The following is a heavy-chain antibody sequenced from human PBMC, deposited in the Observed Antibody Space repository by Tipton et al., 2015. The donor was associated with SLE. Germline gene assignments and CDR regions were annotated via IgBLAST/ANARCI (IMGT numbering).Heavy chain of an antibody. CDR3: ARDRRGWYFDL. D-gene: IGHD3-10*01. V-gene: IGHV4-4*07. CDR2: IYTSGST. J-gene: IGHJ2*01. Sequence: LRLSCSVSADSIRRSYWSWIRQPAGKGLEWIGRIYTSGSTNYNPSLKSRVTISVDTSKNQFSLKLSSVTAADTAVYYCARDRRGWYFDLWGRGTLVTVSS. CDR1: ADSIRRSY.